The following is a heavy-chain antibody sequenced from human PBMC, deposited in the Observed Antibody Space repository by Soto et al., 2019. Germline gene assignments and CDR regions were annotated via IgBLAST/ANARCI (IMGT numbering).Heavy chain of an antibody. CDR1: GGSSSSSNW. Sequence: SETLSLTCAVSGGSSSSSNWWSWVRQPPGKGLEWIGEIYHSGSTNYNPSLKSRVTISVDKSKNQFSLNLSSVTASHTALYDRARAPASLLRYFDCLPRFAYWGQRTPVPVSS. CDR2: IYHSGST. D-gene: IGHD3-9*01. J-gene: IGHJ4*02. V-gene: IGHV4-4*02. CDR3: ARAPASLLRYFDCLPRFAY.